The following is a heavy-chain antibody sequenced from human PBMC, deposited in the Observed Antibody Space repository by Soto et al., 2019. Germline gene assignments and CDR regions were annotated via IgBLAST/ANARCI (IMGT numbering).Heavy chain of an antibody. J-gene: IGHJ4*02. Sequence: GESLNLSCATSGFTFSTNAMGWVRQAPGMGLEFVSLISGSGNTIYYADSVKGRFTISRDNSMNTVSLQMNSLRAEDTAVYYCAKVGYDTFGYYLRSFDCWGQGTLVTVSS. V-gene: IGHV3-23*01. D-gene: IGHD2-2*03. CDR3: AKVGYDTFGYYLRSFDC. CDR1: GFTFSTNA. CDR2: ISGSGNTI.